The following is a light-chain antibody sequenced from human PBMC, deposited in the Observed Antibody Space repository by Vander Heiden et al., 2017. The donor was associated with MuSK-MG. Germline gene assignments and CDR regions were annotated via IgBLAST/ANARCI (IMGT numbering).Light chain of an antibody. CDR3: QQDNSSQVT. Sequence: EIVLTQSPGTLSLSPGERATLSCRASQSVRSNYLAWYQQKPGQAPRLLIFGASNRATGIPDRFSDSGSGTDFTLTISRLEPEDFAVYYCQQDNSSQVTFGQGTKMEI. V-gene: IGKV3-20*01. CDR2: GAS. J-gene: IGKJ2*01. CDR1: QSVRSNY.